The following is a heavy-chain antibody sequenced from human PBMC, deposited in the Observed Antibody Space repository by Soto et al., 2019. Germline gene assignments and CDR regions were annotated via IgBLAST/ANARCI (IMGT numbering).Heavy chain of an antibody. Sequence: EVQLVESGGGLVKPGGSLRLSCAASGFTFISYSMNWVRQAPGKGLEWVSSISSSSSYIYYADSVKGRFTISRDNAKNSRYLKMNSLRAEDTAVYYCARELTYSDYWGQGTLVTVSS. CDR3: ARELTYSDY. J-gene: IGHJ4*02. CDR2: ISSSSSYI. D-gene: IGHD2-21*01. V-gene: IGHV3-21*01. CDR1: GFTFISYS.